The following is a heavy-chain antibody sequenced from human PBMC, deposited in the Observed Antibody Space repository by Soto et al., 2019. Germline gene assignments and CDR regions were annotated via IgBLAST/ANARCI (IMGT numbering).Heavy chain of an antibody. CDR1: GGSISSSSYY. CDR3: ARRVAAGVKPSWFAP. J-gene: IGHJ5*02. D-gene: IGHD6-25*01. CDR2: IYYSGST. Sequence: QLQLQESGPGLVKPSETLSLTCTVSGGSISSSSYYWGWIRQPPGKGLEWIGSIYYSGSTYYNPSPKSRFTISVDTSKNQFSQKLSSVPAADTAVYYCARRVAAGVKPSWFAPWGQGTLVTVSS. V-gene: IGHV4-39*01.